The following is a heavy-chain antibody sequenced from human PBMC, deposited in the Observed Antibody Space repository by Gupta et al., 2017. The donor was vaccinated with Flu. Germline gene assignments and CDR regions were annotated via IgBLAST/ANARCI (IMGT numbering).Heavy chain of an antibody. D-gene: IGHD3-3*01. CDR3: ARDSITIFGVVIIGYYYYGMDV. J-gene: IGHJ6*02. Sequence: QVHLVQSGAEVKKPGSSVKVSCTASGGTFSSYAISCVRQAPGQGLEWMGGIIPIFGTANYAQKFQGRVTITADKSTSTAYMELSSLRAEDTAVYYCARDSITIFGVVIIGYYYYGMDVWGQGTTVTVSS. V-gene: IGHV1-69*06. CDR1: GGTFSSYA. CDR2: IIPIFGTA.